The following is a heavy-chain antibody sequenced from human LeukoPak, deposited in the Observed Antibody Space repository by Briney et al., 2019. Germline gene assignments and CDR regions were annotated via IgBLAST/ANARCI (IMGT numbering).Heavy chain of an antibody. Sequence: GGSLRLSCAASGITFSSYAMHWVRQAPGKGLEWVAVISYDGSNKYYADSVRGRFTISRDNAKNSLYLQMNSLRAEDTAVYYCARAVGYSGFSDYWGQGTLVTVSS. J-gene: IGHJ4*02. V-gene: IGHV3-30*04. CDR3: ARAVGYSGFSDY. CDR1: GITFSSYA. D-gene: IGHD5-12*01. CDR2: ISYDGSNK.